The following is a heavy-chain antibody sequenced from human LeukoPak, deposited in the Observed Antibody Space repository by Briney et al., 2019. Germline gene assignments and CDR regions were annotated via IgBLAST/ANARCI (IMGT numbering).Heavy chain of an antibody. V-gene: IGHV3-30-3*01. J-gene: IGHJ4*02. CDR1: GFTFSSYA. D-gene: IGHD3-10*01. CDR3: ARDRTRKNAMVRGGFFDY. Sequence: SGRSLRLSCAASGFTFSSYAMHWVRQAPGKGLEWVAVISYDGSNKYYADSVKGRFTISRDNSKNTLYLQMNSLRAEDTAVYYCARDRTRKNAMVRGGFFDYWGQGTLVTVSS. CDR2: ISYDGSNK.